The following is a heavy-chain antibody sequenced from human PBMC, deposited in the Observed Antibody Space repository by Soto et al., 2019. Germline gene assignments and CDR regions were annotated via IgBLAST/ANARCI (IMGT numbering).Heavy chain of an antibody. V-gene: IGHV3-7*05. CDR2: INLDGSEK. CDR3: ARDGSTSWYSYDYHGMDV. J-gene: IGHJ6*02. D-gene: IGHD5-18*01. CDR1: GFTFRTYW. Sequence: EVQLVESGGGLVQPGGSLRLSCAASGFTFRTYWLSWVRQVPGKGLEWVANINLDGSEKNYVDSVKGRFTISRDNARYSLYLQMSSLRAEDTDLYYCARDGSTSWYSYDYHGMDVWGQGTTVTVSS.